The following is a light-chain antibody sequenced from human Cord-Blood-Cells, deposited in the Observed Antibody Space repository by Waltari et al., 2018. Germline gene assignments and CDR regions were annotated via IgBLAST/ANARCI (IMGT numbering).Light chain of an antibody. CDR3: QSYDRSNQV. CDR1: SGSISSNY. Sequence: NFMLTQPHSVSESPGKTVTISCTRSSGSISSNYVQWYQQRPGSAPTTVIYEDNQRPSGVPDRFSGSIDSYSNSASLSISGLKTEDEADYYCQSYDRSNQVFGGGTKLTVL. V-gene: IGLV6-57*03. CDR2: EDN. J-gene: IGLJ3*02.